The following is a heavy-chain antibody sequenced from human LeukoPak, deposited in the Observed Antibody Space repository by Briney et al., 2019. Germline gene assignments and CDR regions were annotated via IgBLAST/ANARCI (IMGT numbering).Heavy chain of an antibody. J-gene: IGHJ4*02. CDR1: GYTFTTYD. V-gene: IGHV1-8*03. CDR3: ARVAGSIDY. D-gene: IGHD6-19*01. CDR2: MNPNSGYT. Sequence: ASVTVSCKSSGYTFTTYDINWVRQATGQGLEWMGWMNPNSGYTGYAQKFQGRVTITRDTSISTAYMELSSLRSEDTAVYYCARVAGSIDYWGQGTLVTVSS.